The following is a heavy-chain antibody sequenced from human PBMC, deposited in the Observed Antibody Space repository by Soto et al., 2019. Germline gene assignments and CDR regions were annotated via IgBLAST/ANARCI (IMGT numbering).Heavy chain of an antibody. CDR1: GGTFSSYA. J-gene: IGHJ4*02. D-gene: IGHD5-12*01. CDR3: ARASAKPYSGYDSRLDY. V-gene: IGHV1-69*01. CDR2: IIPIFGTA. Sequence: QVQLVQSGAEVKKPGSSVKVSCKASGGTFSSYAISWVRQAPGQGLEWMGGIIPIFGTANYAQKFQGRVTITADESTSTAYMERSSLRSEDTAVYYCARASAKPYSGYDSRLDYWGQGTLVTVSS.